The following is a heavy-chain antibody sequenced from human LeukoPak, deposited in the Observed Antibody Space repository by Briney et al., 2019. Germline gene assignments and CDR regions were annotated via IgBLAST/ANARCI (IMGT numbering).Heavy chain of an antibody. CDR1: GGSISSYY. V-gene: IGHV4-4*07. D-gene: IGHD6-13*01. Sequence: PSETLFLTCTVSGGSISSYYWSWIRQPAGKGLEWIGRIYTSGSTNYNPSLKSRVTMSVDTSKNQFSLKLSSVTAADTAVYYCARDRAAAGNDYFDYWGQGTLVTVSS. CDR2: IYTSGST. CDR3: ARDRAAAGNDYFDY. J-gene: IGHJ4*02.